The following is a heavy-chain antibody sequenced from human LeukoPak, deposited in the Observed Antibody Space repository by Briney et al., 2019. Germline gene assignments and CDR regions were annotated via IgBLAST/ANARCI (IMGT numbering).Heavy chain of an antibody. D-gene: IGHD5-18*01. CDR1: GYTFIDYY. CDR2: INPNSNST. J-gene: IGHJ4*02. CDR3: ARDGGRAGDTADN. Sequence: ASVTVSCKASGYTFIDYYMHWVRLAPGQGLEWMGWINPNSNSTNYAQKFQGRVTMTRDTSINTAYMELTWLRSDDTAVYYCARDGGRAGDTADNWGQGTLVTVSS. V-gene: IGHV1-2*02.